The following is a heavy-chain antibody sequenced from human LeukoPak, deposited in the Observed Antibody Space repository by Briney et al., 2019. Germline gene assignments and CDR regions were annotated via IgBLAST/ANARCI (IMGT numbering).Heavy chain of an antibody. D-gene: IGHD3-22*01. Sequence: GRSLRLSCAASGFTFSSYGMHWVRQAPGKGLEWVAVIWYDGSNKYYADSVKGRFTISRDNSKNTLYLQMNSLRAEDTAVYYCARAYYYDSSGYPYPYWGQGTLVTVSS. CDR1: GFTFSSYG. J-gene: IGHJ4*02. CDR2: IWYDGSNK. V-gene: IGHV3-33*01. CDR3: ARAYYYDSSGYPYPY.